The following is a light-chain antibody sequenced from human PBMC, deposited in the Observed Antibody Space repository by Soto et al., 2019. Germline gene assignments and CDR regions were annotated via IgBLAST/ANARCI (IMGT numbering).Light chain of an antibody. CDR2: EGI. CDR3: CSYTSSTTPL. J-gene: IGLJ2*01. CDR1: SSDIGTYNL. V-gene: IGLV2-14*02. Sequence: QSALTQPASVSGSPGQSITISCTGTSSDIGTYNLVSWYQHYPGKAPKLMIYEGIKRPSGVSNRFSGSKSGNTAFLTISGLQAEDEADYYCCSYTSSTTPLFGGGTKLTVL.